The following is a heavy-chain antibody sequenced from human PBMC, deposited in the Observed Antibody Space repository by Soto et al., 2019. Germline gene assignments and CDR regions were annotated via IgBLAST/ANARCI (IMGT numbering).Heavy chain of an antibody. D-gene: IGHD1-1*01. CDR3: ARAPPNDGWFDP. CDR2: LNPTDGTT. V-gene: IGHV1-46*01. J-gene: IGHJ5*02. Sequence: QVQLVQSGTEVKKPGASMKISCKASGFTFTNYYMHWVRQAPGQGLEWMGILNPTDGTTTYAEKFRGRVTMTRDTSTSTVYLELSSLTSEDTAVFYCARAPPNDGWFDPWGQVTLVIVSS. CDR1: GFTFTNYY.